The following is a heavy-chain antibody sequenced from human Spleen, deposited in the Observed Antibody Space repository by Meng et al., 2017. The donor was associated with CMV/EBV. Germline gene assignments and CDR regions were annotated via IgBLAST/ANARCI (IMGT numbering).Heavy chain of an antibody. Sequence: QVRVHAAAALLLTPSWSLVFTCGDYGRALRGYYGTWIRQPPGKGLEWIWESNHGGSTNYNPSLHSRVTISVDTSKKQFSLKLSSVTAADTALYYCASGSGYNSGGRFFDSWGQGTLVTVSS. CDR3: ASGSGYNSGGRFFDS. V-gene: IGHV4-34*01. J-gene: IGHJ4*02. D-gene: IGHD5-24*01. CDR2: SNHGGST. CDR1: GRALRGYY.